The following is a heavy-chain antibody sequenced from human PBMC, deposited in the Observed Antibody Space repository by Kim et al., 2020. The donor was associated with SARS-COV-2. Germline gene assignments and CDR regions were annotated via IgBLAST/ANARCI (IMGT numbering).Heavy chain of an antibody. Sequence: SETLSLTCAVYGGSFSGYYWSWIRQPPGKGLEWIGEINHSGSTNYNPSLKSRVTISVDTSKNQFSLKLSSVTAADTAVYYCARQRYYYDSSGSRPFDYWG. CDR2: INHSGST. D-gene: IGHD3-22*01. J-gene: IGHJ4*01. CDR3: ARQRYYYDSSGSRPFDY. V-gene: IGHV4-34*01. CDR1: GGSFSGYY.